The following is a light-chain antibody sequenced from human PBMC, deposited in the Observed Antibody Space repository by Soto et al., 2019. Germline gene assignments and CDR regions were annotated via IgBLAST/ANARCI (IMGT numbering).Light chain of an antibody. CDR1: QSVSSS. CDR3: QQYNNWPPIT. Sequence: TQSPYTLSASLPERLIMXGRSSQSVSSSLAWYQQKPGQAPRLLIYGASTRATGIPARFSGSGSGTEFTLTISSLQSEDFAVYYCQQYNNWPPITFGQGTRLEIK. V-gene: IGKV3-15*01. CDR2: GAS. J-gene: IGKJ5*01.